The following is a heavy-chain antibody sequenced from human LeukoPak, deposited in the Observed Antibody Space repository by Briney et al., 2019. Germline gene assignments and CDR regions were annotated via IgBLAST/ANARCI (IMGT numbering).Heavy chain of an antibody. V-gene: IGHV3-66*01. Sequence: GESLRLSCAASGLTVSSTYMSWVRQAPGKGLEWVTVIYSDGSTYYADSVKGRFTISRDNSKNTLYLQMNSLRAEDTAVYFCARRPDYGGTPTFDYWGQGTLVTVSS. J-gene: IGHJ4*02. CDR1: GLTVSSTY. CDR2: IYSDGST. D-gene: IGHD4-23*01. CDR3: ARRPDYGGTPTFDY.